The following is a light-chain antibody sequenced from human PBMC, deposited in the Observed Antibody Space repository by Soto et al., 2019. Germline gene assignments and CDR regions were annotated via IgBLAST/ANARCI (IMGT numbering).Light chain of an antibody. Sequence: EIVLTQSPGTLSLSPGERATLSCRASQSVNTNLAWYQQKPGQAPRLLISGASTRATGTPARFSGSGSGTKFTLSISSLQSEDFAVYYCQQYNNWPITFGQGTRLEI. J-gene: IGKJ5*01. V-gene: IGKV3D-15*01. CDR2: GAS. CDR3: QQYNNWPIT. CDR1: QSVNTN.